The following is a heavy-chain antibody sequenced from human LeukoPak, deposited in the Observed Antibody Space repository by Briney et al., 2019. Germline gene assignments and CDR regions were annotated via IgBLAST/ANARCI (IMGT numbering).Heavy chain of an antibody. J-gene: IGHJ5*02. CDR3: ASLRIITMIVVVRSLPP. CDR1: GGSFSGYY. Sequence: PSETLSLTCAVYGGSFSGYYWSWIRQPPGKALEWIGEINHSGSTNYNPSLKSRVTISVDTSKNQFSLKLSSVTAADTAVYYCASLRIITMIVVVRSLPPWGQGTLVTVSS. V-gene: IGHV4-34*01. D-gene: IGHD3-22*01. CDR2: INHSGST.